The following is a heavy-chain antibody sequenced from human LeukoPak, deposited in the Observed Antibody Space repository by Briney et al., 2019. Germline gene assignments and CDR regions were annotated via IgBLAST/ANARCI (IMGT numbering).Heavy chain of an antibody. CDR3: ARTPTVYWYFDL. V-gene: IGHV4-39*07. J-gene: IGHJ2*01. D-gene: IGHD4-17*01. CDR2: IYYSGST. Sequence: SETLSLTCTVSGGSISSSSYYWGWIRQPPGKGLEWIGSIYYSGSTYYNPSLKSRVTISVDTSKNQFSLKLSSVTAADTAVYYCARTPTVYWYFDLWGRGTLVTVSS. CDR1: GGSISSSSYY.